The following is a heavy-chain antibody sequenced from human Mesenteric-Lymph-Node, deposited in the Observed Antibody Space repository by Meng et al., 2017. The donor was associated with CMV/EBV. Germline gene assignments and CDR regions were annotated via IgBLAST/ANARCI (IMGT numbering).Heavy chain of an antibody. V-gene: IGHV3-74*01. CDR2: INSDGNSM. D-gene: IGHD3-10*01. Sequence: FTFSSYWMHWVRQVPGKGLVWVSRINSDGNSMTYADSVKGRFTVSRDNAKNMLYLQMTSLRAEDTAVYYCVRDSGIVAAVVYNGFDPWGQGTLVTVSS. J-gene: IGHJ5*02. CDR3: VRDSGIVAAVVYNGFDP. CDR1: FTFSSYW.